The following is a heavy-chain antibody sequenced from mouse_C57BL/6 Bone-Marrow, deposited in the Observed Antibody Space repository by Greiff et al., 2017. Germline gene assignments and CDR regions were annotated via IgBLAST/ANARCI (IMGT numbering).Heavy chain of an antibody. Sequence: VQLQQSGAELARPGASVKLSCKASGYTFTSYGISWVKQRTGQGLEWIGEIYPRSGNTYYNEKFKGKATMTADKSSSTAYMELRSLTSEDSAFYFCARNYYDSSSLFDYWGQGTTLTVSA. CDR2: IYPRSGNT. CDR1: GYTFTSYG. D-gene: IGHD1-1*01. J-gene: IGHJ2*01. V-gene: IGHV1-81*01. CDR3: ARNYYDSSSLFDY.